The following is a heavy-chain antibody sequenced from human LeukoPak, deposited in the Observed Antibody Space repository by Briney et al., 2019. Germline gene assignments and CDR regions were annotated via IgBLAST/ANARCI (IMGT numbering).Heavy chain of an antibody. CDR2: ISGSSSYI. Sequence: GGSLRLSCAASGFTFSSYSMNWVRQAPGKGLECVSSISGSSSYIYYADSVKGRFTISRDNAKNSLYLQMNSLRAEDTAVYYCARDRIQLWLDAFDIWGQGTMVTVSS. CDR1: GFTFSSYS. D-gene: IGHD5-18*01. V-gene: IGHV3-21*01. J-gene: IGHJ3*02. CDR3: ARDRIQLWLDAFDI.